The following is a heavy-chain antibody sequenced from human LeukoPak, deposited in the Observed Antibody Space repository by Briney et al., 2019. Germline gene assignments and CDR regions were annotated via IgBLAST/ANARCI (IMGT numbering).Heavy chain of an antibody. CDR2: INPNGGGT. J-gene: IGHJ4*02. CDR1: GYTFTGYY. CDR3: ARSPPIVATIIGDY. V-gene: IGHV1-2*02. D-gene: IGHD5-12*01. Sequence: ASVKVSCKASGYTFTGYYMHWVRQAPGQGLEWMGWINPNGGGTNYAQKFQGRVTMTRDTSISTAYMELSRLRSDDTAVYYCARSPPIVATIIGDYWGQGTLVTVSS.